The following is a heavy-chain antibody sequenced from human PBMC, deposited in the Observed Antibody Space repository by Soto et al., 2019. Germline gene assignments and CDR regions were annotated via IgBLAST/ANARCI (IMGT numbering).Heavy chain of an antibody. CDR3: ARDPGGRFGELLADY. CDR1: GYTFTSYG. J-gene: IGHJ4*02. V-gene: IGHV1-18*01. D-gene: IGHD3-10*01. Sequence: ASVKVSCKASGYTFTSYGISWVRQAPGQGLEWMGWISAYNGNTNYAQKLQGRVTMTTDTSTSTAYMELRSLRSDDTAVYYCARDPGGRFGELLADYWGQGTLVTVSS. CDR2: ISAYNGNT.